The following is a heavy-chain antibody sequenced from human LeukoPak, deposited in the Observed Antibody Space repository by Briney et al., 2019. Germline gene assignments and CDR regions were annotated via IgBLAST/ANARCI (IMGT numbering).Heavy chain of an antibody. CDR1: GFTFRSYG. J-gene: IGHJ6*03. V-gene: IGHV3-33*01. CDR3: ARDRAAAMEYYYMDV. CDR2: IWYDGSNK. Sequence: PGGSLRLSCAASGFTFRSYGMHWVCQAPGEGLEWVAVIWYDGSNKNYADSVKGRFTISRDNSKNTLYLQMNSLRAEDTAVYYCARDRAAAMEYYYMDVWGKGTTVTVSS. D-gene: IGHD2-2*01.